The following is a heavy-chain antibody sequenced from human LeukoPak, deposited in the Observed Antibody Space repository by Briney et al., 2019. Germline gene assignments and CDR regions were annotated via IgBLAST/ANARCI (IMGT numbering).Heavy chain of an antibody. J-gene: IGHJ4*02. Sequence: ASVKVSCKASGYTFTSYDINWVRQATGQGLEWMGWMNPNSGNTGYAQKFQGRVTITADESTSTAYMELSSLRSEDTAVYYCARVPDFWSGYYYYFDYWGQGTLVTVSS. D-gene: IGHD3-3*01. CDR2: MNPNSGNT. CDR3: ARVPDFWSGYYYYFDY. V-gene: IGHV1-8*01. CDR1: GYTFTSYD.